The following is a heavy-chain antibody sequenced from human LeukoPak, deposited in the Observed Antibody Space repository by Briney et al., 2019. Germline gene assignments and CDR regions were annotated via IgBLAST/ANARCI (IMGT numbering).Heavy chain of an antibody. V-gene: IGHV3-23*01. CDR1: GFTFSSYW. CDR3: AKVGATENFDY. J-gene: IGHJ4*02. Sequence: GGSLRLSCVASGFTFSSYWMTWVRQAPGKGLEWVSAISGSGGSTYYADSVKGRFTISRDNSKNTLYLQMNSLRAEDTAVYYCAKVGATENFDYWGQGTLVTVSS. D-gene: IGHD1-26*01. CDR2: ISGSGGST.